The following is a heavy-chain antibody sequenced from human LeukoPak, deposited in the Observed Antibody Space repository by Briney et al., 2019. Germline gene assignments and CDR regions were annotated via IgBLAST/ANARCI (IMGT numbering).Heavy chain of an antibody. J-gene: IGHJ4*02. D-gene: IGHD3-10*01. CDR3: AREYYYGSGSHNDY. Sequence: ASVKVSCKASGYTFTNYNIDWVRQAPGQGLEWMGRINPNSGGTNYAQKFQGRVTMTRDTSISTAYMELSRLRSDDTAVYYCAREYYYGSGSHNDYWGQGTLVTVSS. CDR1: GYTFTNYN. CDR2: INPNSGGT. V-gene: IGHV1-2*06.